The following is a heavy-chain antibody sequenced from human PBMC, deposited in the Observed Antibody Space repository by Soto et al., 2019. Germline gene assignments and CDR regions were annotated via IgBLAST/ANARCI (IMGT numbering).Heavy chain of an antibody. CDR2: INAGNGNT. CDR1: GYTFTSYA. J-gene: IGHJ6*02. CDR3: ARTVGYYYGMDV. D-gene: IGHD4-17*01. V-gene: IGHV1-3*01. Sequence: ASVKVSCKASGYTFTSYAMHWVRQAPGQRLEWMGWINAGNGNTKYSQKFQGRVTVIRDTSASTAYMELSSLRSEDTAVYYCARTVGYYYGMDVWGQGTTVTV.